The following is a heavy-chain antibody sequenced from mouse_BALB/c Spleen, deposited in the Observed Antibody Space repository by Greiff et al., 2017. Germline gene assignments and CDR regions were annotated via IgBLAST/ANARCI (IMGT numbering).Heavy chain of an antibody. D-gene: IGHD2-4*01. CDR2: ISYSGST. CDR3: ARCDDYDRGFDY. CDR1: GYSITSDYA. J-gene: IGHJ2*01. Sequence: EVQLQQSGPGLVKPSQSLSLTCTVTGYSITSDYAWNWIRQFPGNKLEWMGYISYSGSTSYNPSLKSRISITRDTSKNQFFLQLNSVTTEDTATYYCARCDDYDRGFDYWGQGTTLTVSS. V-gene: IGHV3-2*02.